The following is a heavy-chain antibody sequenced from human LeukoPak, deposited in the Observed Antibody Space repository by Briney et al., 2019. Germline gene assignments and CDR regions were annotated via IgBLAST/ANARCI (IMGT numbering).Heavy chain of an antibody. V-gene: IGHV3-33*01. Sequence: GGSLRLSCAASGFSFSNYDMHWVRQAPGKGLEWVAVIWYDGSNKYYADSVKGRFTISRDNSKNTLYLQMNSLRVEDTAVYYCARGGPTVTTKQNFDYWGQGTLVTVSS. CDR1: GFSFSNYD. CDR3: ARGGPTVTTKQNFDY. CDR2: IWYDGSNK. D-gene: IGHD4-17*01. J-gene: IGHJ4*02.